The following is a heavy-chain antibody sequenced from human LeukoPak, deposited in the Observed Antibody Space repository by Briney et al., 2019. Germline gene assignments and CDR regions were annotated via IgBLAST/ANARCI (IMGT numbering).Heavy chain of an antibody. CDR2: INPNSGGT. J-gene: IGHJ5*02. D-gene: IGHD6-13*01. V-gene: IGHV1-2*04. Sequence: GASVKVSCKASGYTFTGYYMHWVRQAPGQGLEWMGWINPNSGGTNYAQKFQGWVTMTRDTSISTAYMELSRLRSDDTAVYYCARGDQKYSSSWYLRWDWFDPWGQGTLVTVSS. CDR1: GYTFTGYY. CDR3: ARGDQKYSSSWYLRWDWFDP.